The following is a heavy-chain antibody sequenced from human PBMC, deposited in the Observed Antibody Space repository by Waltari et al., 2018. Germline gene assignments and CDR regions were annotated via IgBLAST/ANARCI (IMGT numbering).Heavy chain of an antibody. V-gene: IGHV4-4*07. CDR3: AREIDRGPGRWFDP. J-gene: IGHJ5*02. CDR2: VYTSGST. D-gene: IGHD1-26*01. Sequence: QVQLQESGPGLVKPSETLSLTCTVSGGSISGYYWNWIRQPAGKGLEWIGRVYTSGSTNYNPSLKRRVTMLVDTSKNQFSLKLSSVTAADTAVYFCAREIDRGPGRWFDPWGQGTLVTVSS. CDR1: GGSISGYY.